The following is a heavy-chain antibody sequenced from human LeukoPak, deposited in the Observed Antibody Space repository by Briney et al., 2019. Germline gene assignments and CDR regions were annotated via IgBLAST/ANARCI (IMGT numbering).Heavy chain of an antibody. V-gene: IGHV3-21*01. CDR3: AREEMGSSTD. CDR2: ISSSSSYI. J-gene: IGHJ4*02. Sequence: GGPLRLSCAASGFTFDDYGMSWVRQAPGKGLEWVSSISSSSSYIYYADSVKGRFTISRDNAKNSLYLQMNSLRAEDTAVYYCAREEMGSSTDWGQGTLVTVSS. CDR1: GFTFDDYG. D-gene: IGHD5-24*01.